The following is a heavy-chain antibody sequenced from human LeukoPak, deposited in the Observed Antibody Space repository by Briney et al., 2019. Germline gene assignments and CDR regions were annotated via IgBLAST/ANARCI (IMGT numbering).Heavy chain of an antibody. Sequence: PGGSLRLSGAASGFTFSSNWMHWVRQAPGKGLVWVSRIDSDGSSTTYADSVKGRFTISRDNAKNTLYLQMNSLRADDTAVYYCASSRYINNWGIWGQGTMVTVSS. J-gene: IGHJ3*02. CDR2: IDSDGSST. CDR3: ASSRYINNWGI. CDR1: GFTFSSNW. V-gene: IGHV3-74*01. D-gene: IGHD6-13*01.